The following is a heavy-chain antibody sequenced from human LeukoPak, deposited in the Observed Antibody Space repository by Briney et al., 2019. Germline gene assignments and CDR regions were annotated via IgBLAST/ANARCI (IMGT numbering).Heavy chain of an antibody. Sequence: ASVKVSCKASGYTFTSYAMHWVRQAPGQRLEWMGWINAGNGNTKYSQKFQGRVTITRDTSASTAYMELSSLRSEDTAVYYCAKGRRTQLPKPNWFDPWGQGTLVTVSS. V-gene: IGHV1-3*01. D-gene: IGHD1-1*01. CDR3: AKGRRTQLPKPNWFDP. J-gene: IGHJ5*02. CDR2: INAGNGNT. CDR1: GYTFTSYA.